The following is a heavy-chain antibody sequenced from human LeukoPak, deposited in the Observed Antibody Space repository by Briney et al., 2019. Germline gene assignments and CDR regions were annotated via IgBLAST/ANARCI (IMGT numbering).Heavy chain of an antibody. J-gene: IGHJ4*02. D-gene: IGHD3-3*01. CDR1: GFTFSSYA. V-gene: IGHV3-23*01. Sequence: GGSLKLSCAASGFTFSSYAMSWVRQAPGKGLEWVSAISGSGGSTYYADSVKGRSTISRDNSKNTLYLQMNSLRAEDTAVYYCAKDGVLRFLEWFDYYFDYWGQGTLVTVSS. CDR2: ISGSGGST. CDR3: AKDGVLRFLEWFDYYFDY.